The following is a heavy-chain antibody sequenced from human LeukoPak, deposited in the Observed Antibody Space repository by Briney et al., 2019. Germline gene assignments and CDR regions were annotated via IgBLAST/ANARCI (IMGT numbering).Heavy chain of an antibody. J-gene: IGHJ5*02. V-gene: IGHV3-21*06. CDR3: VRVRYCSSTNCHGGWFDP. CDR2: ISSSGSYI. CDR1: GFTFSSYS. D-gene: IGHD2-2*01. Sequence: PGGSLRLSCAASGFTFSSYSMNWVRQAPGKGLEWVSYISSSGSYIYYADSVKGRFTISRDNAKSSLDLQLNSLRAEDTAVYYCVRVRYCSSTNCHGGWFDPWGQGTLVTVSS.